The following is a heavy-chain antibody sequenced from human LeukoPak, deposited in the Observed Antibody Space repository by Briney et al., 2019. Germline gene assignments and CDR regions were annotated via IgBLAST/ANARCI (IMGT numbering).Heavy chain of an antibody. CDR2: INPSGGST. V-gene: IGHV1-46*01. CDR3: ARDTEGSVDYYYMDV. Sequence: ASVKVSCKASGYTFTSYYMHWVRQAPGQGLEWMGIINPSGGSTSYAQKFQGRVTMTRDTSTSTVYMELSSLRSENTAVYYCARDTEGSVDYYYMDVWGKGTTVTVSS. CDR1: GYTFTSYY. J-gene: IGHJ6*03.